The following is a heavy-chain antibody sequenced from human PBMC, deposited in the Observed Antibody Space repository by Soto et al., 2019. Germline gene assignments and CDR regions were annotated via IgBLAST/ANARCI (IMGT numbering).Heavy chain of an antibody. D-gene: IGHD2-21*01. J-gene: IGHJ4*02. CDR2: IYSGGST. Sequence: EVQLVESGGGLVQPGGSLRLSCAASGFTVSSSYMSWVRQAPGKGLEWVSVIYSGGSTYYADSVKGRFTISRDNSKNTLYLQMNSLRAEDTAVYYCARAYCGGDCYWRYFDYWGQGTLVTVSS. V-gene: IGHV3-66*01. CDR1: GFTVSSSY. CDR3: ARAYCGGDCYWRYFDY.